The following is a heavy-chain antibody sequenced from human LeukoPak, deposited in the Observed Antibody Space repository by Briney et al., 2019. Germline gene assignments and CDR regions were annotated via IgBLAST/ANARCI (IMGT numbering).Heavy chain of an antibody. V-gene: IGHV3-13*01. CDR3: ARGCTNGVCYYYFDY. D-gene: IGHD2-8*01. J-gene: IGHJ4*02. CDR1: GFTFSSYD. CDR2: IGTAGDT. Sequence: GGSLRLSCAASGFTFSSYDMHWVRQATGKGLEWVSAIGTAGDTYYPGSVKGRFSISRENAKNSLYLQMNSLRAGDTAVYYCARGCTNGVCYYYFDYWGQGTLVTVSS.